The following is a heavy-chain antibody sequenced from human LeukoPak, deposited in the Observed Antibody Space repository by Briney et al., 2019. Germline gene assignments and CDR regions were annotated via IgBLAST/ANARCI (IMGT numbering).Heavy chain of an antibody. J-gene: IGHJ4*02. Sequence: PGRSLRLSCAASGFTFSSYGMHWVRQAPGKGLEWVAVISYDGSNKYYADSVKGRFTISRDNAKNSLYLQMNSLRAEDTAVYYCARDLYSTGIDYWGQGTLVTVSS. CDR2: ISYDGSNK. D-gene: IGHD6-25*01. CDR3: ARDLYSTGIDY. CDR1: GFTFSSYG. V-gene: IGHV3-30*03.